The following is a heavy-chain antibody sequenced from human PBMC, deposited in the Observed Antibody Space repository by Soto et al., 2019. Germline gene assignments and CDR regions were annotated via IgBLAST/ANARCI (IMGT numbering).Heavy chain of an antibody. CDR3: AALEYDFWSGYPSGMDV. CDR2: IVVGSGNT. D-gene: IGHD3-3*01. CDR1: GFTFTSSA. Sequence: QMQLVQSGPEVKKPGTSVKVSCKASGFTFTSSAVQWVRQARGQRLEWIGWIVVGSGNTNYAQKFQERVTITRDTSTSTAYMELSSLRSEDTAVYYCAALEYDFWSGYPSGMDVWGQGTTVTASS. J-gene: IGHJ6*02. V-gene: IGHV1-58*01.